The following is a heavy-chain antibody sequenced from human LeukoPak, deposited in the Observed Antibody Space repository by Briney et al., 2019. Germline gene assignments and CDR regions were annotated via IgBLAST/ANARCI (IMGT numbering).Heavy chain of an antibody. Sequence: QAGGSLRLSCEPCSLTFSSYAMSWVRQAPGKGLEWVSAVSGSGGSTYYADSVKGRFTISRDNSKNTLYLQMNSLRAEDTAVYYCAKDKVSGSSGWYSYFDYWGQGTLVTVSS. V-gene: IGHV3-23*01. CDR1: SLTFSSYA. CDR2: VSGSGGST. D-gene: IGHD6-19*01. J-gene: IGHJ4*02. CDR3: AKDKVSGSSGWYSYFDY.